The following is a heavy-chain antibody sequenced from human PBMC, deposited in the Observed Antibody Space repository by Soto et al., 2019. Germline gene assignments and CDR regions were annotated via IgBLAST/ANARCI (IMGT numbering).Heavy chain of an antibody. V-gene: IGHV1-3*01. J-gene: IGHJ5*02. CDR2: INAGNGNT. CDR1: GYTFTSYA. CDR3: ARRSGSWDNWFDP. D-gene: IGHD2-15*01. Sequence: GASVKVSCKASGYTFTSYAMHWVRQAPGQRLEWMGWINAGNGNTKYSQKFQGRVTITRDTSASTAYMELSSLRSEDTAVYYCARRSGSWDNWFDPWGQGTLVTVSS.